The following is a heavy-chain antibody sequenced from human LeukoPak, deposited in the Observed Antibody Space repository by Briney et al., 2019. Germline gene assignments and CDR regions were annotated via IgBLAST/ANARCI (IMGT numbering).Heavy chain of an antibody. J-gene: IGHJ4*02. D-gene: IGHD6-19*01. CDR2: ISYDGSNK. CDR1: GFTFSSYA. CDR3: ARAIKAVAGTFHRDYHFDY. Sequence: AGGSLRLSCAASGFTFSSYAMHWVRQAPGKGLEWVAVISYDGSNKYYADSVKGRFTISRDNSKNTLYLQMNSLRAEDTAVYYCARAIKAVAGTFHRDYHFDYWGQGTLVTVSS. V-gene: IGHV3-30*04.